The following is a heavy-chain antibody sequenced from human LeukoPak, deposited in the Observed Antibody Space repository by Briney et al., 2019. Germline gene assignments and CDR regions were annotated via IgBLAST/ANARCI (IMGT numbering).Heavy chain of an antibody. CDR3: ARRYDFWSGYFDY. CDR1: GFTVSSNY. D-gene: IGHD3-3*01. V-gene: IGHV3-66*02. Sequence: GGSLRLSCAASGFTVSSNYMSWVRQAPGKGLEWVSVIYSCGSTYYADSVKGRFTISRDNYKNTLYLQMNSLRAEDTAVYYCARRYDFWSGYFDYWGQGTLVTVSS. J-gene: IGHJ4*02. CDR2: IYSCGST.